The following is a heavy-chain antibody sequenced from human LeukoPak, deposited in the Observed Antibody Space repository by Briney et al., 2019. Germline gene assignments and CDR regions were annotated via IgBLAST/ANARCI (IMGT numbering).Heavy chain of an antibody. CDR2: ISGSGGST. CDR1: GFTFSSYS. Sequence: GGSLRLSCAASGFTFSSYSMNWVRQAPGKGLEWVSAISGSGGSTYYADSVKGRFTISRDNSKNTLYLQMNSLRAEDTAVYYCAKSGFSGCREHFQHWGQGTLVTVSS. J-gene: IGHJ1*01. D-gene: IGHD3-22*01. V-gene: IGHV3-23*01. CDR3: AKSGFSGCREHFQH.